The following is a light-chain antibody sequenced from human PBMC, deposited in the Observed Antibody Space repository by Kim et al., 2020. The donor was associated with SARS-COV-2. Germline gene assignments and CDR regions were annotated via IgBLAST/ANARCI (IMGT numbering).Light chain of an antibody. V-gene: IGKV3-15*01. CDR1: QSVASN. CDR3: QHYNNWPPYT. CDR2: GAS. Sequence: VSPGERATRSCRASQSVASNLAWYQQKPGQPPRLLIYGASTRATGIPARFSGSGSGTEFTLTISSLQSEDFAVYYCQHYNNWPPYTFGQGTKLEI. J-gene: IGKJ2*01.